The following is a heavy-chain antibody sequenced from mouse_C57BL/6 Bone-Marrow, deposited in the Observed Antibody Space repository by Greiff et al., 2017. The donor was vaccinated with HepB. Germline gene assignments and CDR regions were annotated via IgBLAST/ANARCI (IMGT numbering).Heavy chain of an antibody. Sequence: VQLQQPGAELVKPGASVKLSCKASGYTFTSYWMHWVKQRPGQGLEWIGMIHPNSGSTKYNEKFKSKATLTVDKSSSTAYMQLSSLTSEDSAVYYCARPDYYGSRRYAMDYWGQGTSVTVSS. CDR1: GYTFTSYW. J-gene: IGHJ4*01. CDR3: ARPDYYGSRRYAMDY. CDR2: IHPNSGST. D-gene: IGHD1-1*01. V-gene: IGHV1-64*01.